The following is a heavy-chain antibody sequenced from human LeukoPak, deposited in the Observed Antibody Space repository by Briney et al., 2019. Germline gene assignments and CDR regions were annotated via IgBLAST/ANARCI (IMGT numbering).Heavy chain of an antibody. V-gene: IGHV3-30*02. J-gene: IGHJ5*02. Sequence: PGGSLRLSCAASGFTFSSYGMHWVRQAPGKGLEWVAFIRYDGSNKYYADSVKGRFTISRDNSKNKLYLQMNSLRAEDTAVYYCAKDQRNYDILTGYEVSWFDPWGQGTLVTVSS. CDR3: AKDQRNYDILTGYEVSWFDP. CDR2: IRYDGSNK. D-gene: IGHD3-9*01. CDR1: GFTFSSYG.